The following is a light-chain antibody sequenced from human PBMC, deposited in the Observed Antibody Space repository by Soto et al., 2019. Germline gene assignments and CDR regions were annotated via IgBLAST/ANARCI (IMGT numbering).Light chain of an antibody. J-gene: IGKJ4*01. CDR2: GAS. V-gene: IGKV3-20*01. CDR1: QSVSSSY. CDR3: QQYGSSPPVT. Sequence: EIVLTQSPGTLSLSPGERATLSCRASQSVSSSYLAWYQQKPGQAPRLLIYGASSRATGIPDRFSGSGSGTDLTLTISRLEPEDFALYYCQQYGSSPPVTFGGGTKVEIK.